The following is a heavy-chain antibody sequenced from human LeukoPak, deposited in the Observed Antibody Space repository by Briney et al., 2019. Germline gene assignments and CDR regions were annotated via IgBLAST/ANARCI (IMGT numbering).Heavy chain of an antibody. D-gene: IGHD3-10*01. Sequence: GGSLRLSCAASGFTVSSNYMSWVRQAPGKGLEWVSVIYSGGSTYSADSVKGRFTISRDKSTNTLYLQMNSLRAEDMALYYCASGSGSYRTPYYYMEVWGTGTTVTVSS. J-gene: IGHJ6*03. CDR3: ASGSGSYRTPYYYMEV. CDR1: GFTVSSNY. CDR2: IYSGGST. V-gene: IGHV3-53*01.